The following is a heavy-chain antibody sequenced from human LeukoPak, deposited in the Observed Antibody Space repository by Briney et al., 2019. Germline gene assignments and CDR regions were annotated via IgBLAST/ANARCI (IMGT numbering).Heavy chain of an antibody. CDR2: ISSNGGST. Sequence: GGSLRLSCSVSRFTSSIYAMHWVRHAPGEGLEYVSAISSNGGSTYYADPVKGRFTISRDNSKNTLYLQMSNLRAEDTALYYCVKPTVAGSLPPPSYGMDVWGQGTTVTVSS. D-gene: IGHD6-19*01. V-gene: IGHV3-64D*06. CDR3: VKPTVAGSLPPPSYGMDV. J-gene: IGHJ6*02. CDR1: RFTSSIYA.